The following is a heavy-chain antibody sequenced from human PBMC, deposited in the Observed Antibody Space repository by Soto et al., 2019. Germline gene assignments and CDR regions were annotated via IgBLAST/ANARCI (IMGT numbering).Heavy chain of an antibody. CDR1: GGSISGYY. CDR2: MYNTGST. D-gene: IGHD2-21*02. V-gene: IGHV4-59*01. J-gene: IGHJ6*02. Sequence: QVQLQESGPGLVKPSETLSLTCTVSGGSISGYYWSWIRQPPGKGLEWIGYMYNTGSTVYNPSFRGRVTISVXXSXNQXPRKLSSVTAADTAVYYCARDLWGYCGTDCYPLDVWGQGTTVTVSS. CDR3: ARDLWGYCGTDCYPLDV.